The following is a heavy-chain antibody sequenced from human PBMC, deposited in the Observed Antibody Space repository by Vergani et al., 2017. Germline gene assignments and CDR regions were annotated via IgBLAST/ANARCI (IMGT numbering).Heavy chain of an antibody. D-gene: IGHD2-21*02. V-gene: IGHV3-30*02. CDR2: IGKDGINT. CDR1: GFTFSSYS. CDR3: AKYLRDSTDGLPDS. J-gene: IGHJ4*02. Sequence: VHLVESGGGLVKPGGSLRLSCAASGFTFSSYSMNWVRQAPGKGLEWLAYIGKDGINTRYRDAVKGRFTVSRDNSKDILYLQMDSLRSEDTALYYCAKYLRDSTDGLPDSWGPGTLVIVSS.